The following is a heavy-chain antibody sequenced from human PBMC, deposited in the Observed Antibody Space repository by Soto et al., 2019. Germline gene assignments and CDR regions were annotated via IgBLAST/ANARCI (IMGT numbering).Heavy chain of an antibody. CDR2: INQDVSER. Sequence: PGGSLRLSCAASGFTFSVQWMSWVRQAPGKGLEWVATINQDVSERYYVDSVKGRFSISRDNAKNSLYLQMNSLRAEDTAVYYCTTEEWYYFPSWGQGTLVTVS. D-gene: IGHD3-3*01. V-gene: IGHV3-7*03. CDR3: TTEEWYYFPS. J-gene: IGHJ4*02. CDR1: GFTFSVQW.